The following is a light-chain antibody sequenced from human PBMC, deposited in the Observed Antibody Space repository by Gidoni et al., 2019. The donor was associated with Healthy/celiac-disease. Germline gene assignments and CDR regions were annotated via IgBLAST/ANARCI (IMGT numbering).Light chain of an antibody. CDR2: AAS. CDR3: QHRSNWPPGLT. Sequence: IVLTQSPATLSLSPGERATLSSRSSQSISRYLDWYQQKPGQAPRLLIYAASNRATGIPARFRVSGSGTGFTFTLSILDPQDFAVYYCQHRSNWPPGLTFGGGTKVEIK. J-gene: IGKJ4*01. V-gene: IGKV3-11*01. CDR1: QSISRY.